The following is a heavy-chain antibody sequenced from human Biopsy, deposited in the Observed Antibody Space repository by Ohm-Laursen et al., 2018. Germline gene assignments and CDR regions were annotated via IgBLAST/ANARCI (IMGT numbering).Heavy chain of an antibody. J-gene: IGHJ6*02. CDR3: ARATNSTGWPYCYFYGMDV. V-gene: IGHV4-34*01. CDR2: INHSGRT. CDR1: GESFNGYY. D-gene: IGHD2/OR15-2a*01. Sequence: GTLSLTRPVYGESFNGYYWSWIRQTPGKGLEWIGEINHSGRTNYNPSLKSRVTISVDTSKNQFSLRLNSVTAADTAVYYCARATNSTGWPYCYFYGMDVWGQGTTVTVSS.